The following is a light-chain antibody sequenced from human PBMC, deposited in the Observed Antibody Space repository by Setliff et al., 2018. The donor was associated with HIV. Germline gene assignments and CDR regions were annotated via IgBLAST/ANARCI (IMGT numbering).Light chain of an antibody. Sequence: QSVLTQPPSVSGAPGQRVTISCTGSSSNIGTGYDDHWYQQLPGTAPKLLIHDNNNRPSGVPDRFSGSKSGTSASLAITGLQAEDEADYYCQSYDSSLSGFVFGSGTKVTVL. J-gene: IGLJ1*01. V-gene: IGLV1-40*01. CDR1: SSNIGTGYD. CDR2: DNN. CDR3: QSYDSSLSGFV.